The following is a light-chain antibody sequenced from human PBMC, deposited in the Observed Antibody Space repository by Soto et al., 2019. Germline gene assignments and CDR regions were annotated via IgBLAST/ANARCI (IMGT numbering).Light chain of an antibody. CDR3: QKYTGPPTT. CDR1: QTFSSNY. V-gene: IGKV3-20*01. Sequence: EIILTQSPDTLSFSPWERATLCCRASQTFSSNYLAWCQQRPGQAPRLLIYGASTRAAGIPDRFSGSGSGTAFTLTITRLEPEDSAVYFCQKYTGPPTTFGQGTRLEIK. CDR2: GAS. J-gene: IGKJ5*01.